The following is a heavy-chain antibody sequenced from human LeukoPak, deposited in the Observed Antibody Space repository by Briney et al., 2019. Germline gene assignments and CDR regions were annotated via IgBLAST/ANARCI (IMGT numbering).Heavy chain of an antibody. CDR2: IYDSGTT. D-gene: IGHD5-24*01. CDR3: ARGREMATLKAFDP. Sequence: PSETLSLTCTVSGGSISSLYWSWIRQPPGQGLEWFGYIYDSGTTNYNPSLKSRVTISVDTSKNQFSLRLSSVTAADTAVYYCARGREMATLKAFDPWGQGTLVTVSS. CDR1: GGSISSLY. V-gene: IGHV4-59*01. J-gene: IGHJ5*02.